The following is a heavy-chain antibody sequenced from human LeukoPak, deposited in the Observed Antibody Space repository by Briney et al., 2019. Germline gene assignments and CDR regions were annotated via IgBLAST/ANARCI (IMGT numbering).Heavy chain of an antibody. CDR2: INHSGST. J-gene: IGHJ6*03. CDR3: ARGPYSSSWYGINYYYYYYMDV. Sequence: SETLSLTCAVYGGSFSGYYWSWIRQPPGKGLEWIGEINHSGSTNYNPSLKSRVTISVDTSKNQFSLKLSSVTAADTAVYYRARGPYSSSWYGINYYYYYYMDVWGKGTTVTVSS. V-gene: IGHV4-34*01. CDR1: GGSFSGYY. D-gene: IGHD6-13*01.